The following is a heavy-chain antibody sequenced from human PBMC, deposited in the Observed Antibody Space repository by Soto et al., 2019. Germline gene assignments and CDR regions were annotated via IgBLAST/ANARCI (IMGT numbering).Heavy chain of an antibody. V-gene: IGHV3-30*18. CDR3: AKDHGGYKEYYFDY. CDR2: ISYDGSNK. CDR1: GFTFSSYG. J-gene: IGHJ4*02. D-gene: IGHD4-17*01. Sequence: QVQLVESGGGVVQPGRSLSLSCAASGFTFSSYGMHWVRQAPGKGLEWVAVISYDGSNKYYADSVKGRFTISRDNSKNTLYLQMNSLRAEDTAVYYCAKDHGGYKEYYFDYWGQGTLVTVSA.